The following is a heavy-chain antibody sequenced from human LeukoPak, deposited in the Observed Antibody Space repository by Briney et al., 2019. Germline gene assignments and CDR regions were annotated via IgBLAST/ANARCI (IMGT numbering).Heavy chain of an antibody. J-gene: IGHJ4*02. CDR1: GFTFSSYS. Sequence: GGSLRLSCAASGFTFSSYSMNWVRQAPGKGLEWVSYISSGSSTIYYADSVKGRFTISRDNAKNSLYLQMNSLRAEDTAVYYCARDSCSGGSCYSVDYWGQGTLVTVSS. V-gene: IGHV3-48*01. CDR3: ARDSCSGGSCYSVDY. D-gene: IGHD2-15*01. CDR2: ISSGSSTI.